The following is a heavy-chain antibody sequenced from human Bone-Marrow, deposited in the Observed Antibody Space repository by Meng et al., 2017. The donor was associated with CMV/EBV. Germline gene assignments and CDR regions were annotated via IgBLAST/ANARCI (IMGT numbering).Heavy chain of an antibody. CDR2: VRYDGSIK. J-gene: IGHJ4*02. V-gene: IGHV3-30*02. CDR3: ANDSCISITCYEGGIDY. D-gene: IGHD2-2*01. CDR1: GFTFSSYR. Sequence: GESLKVSCAASGFTFSSYRMNWVRRAPGKGLVWVAFVRYDGSIKEYADSVKGRFTISRDNSKNTLHLQMISLRPEDTAVYFCANDSCISITCYEGGIDYWGQGTLVTVSS.